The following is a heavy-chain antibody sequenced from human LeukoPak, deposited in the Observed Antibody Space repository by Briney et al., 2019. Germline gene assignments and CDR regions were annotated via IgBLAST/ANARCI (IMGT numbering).Heavy chain of an antibody. Sequence: SETLTLTCAVSGVSFSGYYWSWIRQSPEKGLEWIGEINHSAYTNYNPSLKSRVTISLDTSKTQFSLKLLSATAADTAVYYCARGRDDYTDYNWFEPWGQGTLVTVSS. CDR2: INHSAYT. J-gene: IGHJ5*02. CDR3: ARGRDDYTDYNWFEP. V-gene: IGHV4-34*01. CDR1: GVSFSGYY. D-gene: IGHD4-17*01.